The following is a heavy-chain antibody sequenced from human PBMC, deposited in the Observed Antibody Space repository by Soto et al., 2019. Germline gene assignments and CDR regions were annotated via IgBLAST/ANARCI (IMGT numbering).Heavy chain of an antibody. Sequence: QVQLVQSGAEVKKPGSSVKVSCKASGGTFSSYAISWVRQAPGQGLEWMGGIIPIFGTANYAQKLQGRVTITADESTSTAYMELSSLRSEDTAVYYCASPLKVVPAAMPYYYYGMDVWGQGTTVTVSS. CDR3: ASPLKVVPAAMPYYYYGMDV. D-gene: IGHD2-2*01. J-gene: IGHJ6*02. V-gene: IGHV1-69*01. CDR2: IIPIFGTA. CDR1: GGTFSSYA.